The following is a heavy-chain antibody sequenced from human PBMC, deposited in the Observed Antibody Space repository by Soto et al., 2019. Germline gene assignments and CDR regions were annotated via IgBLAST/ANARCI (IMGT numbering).Heavy chain of an antibody. V-gene: IGHV3-74*01. D-gene: IGHD3-16*02. CDR2: INGDGSIT. J-gene: IGHJ4*02. CDR3: VRGGNYGWASYQD. Sequence: EVQLVESGGGLGQPGGSLRLSCAASGFTFRNYWMYWVRQAPGKGLVWVSHINGDGSITAYADSVRGRYTVSRDDGKNTLFLQMNSLRPEDTAVYYCVRGGNYGWASYQDWGQGTLVTVSS. CDR1: GFTFRNYW.